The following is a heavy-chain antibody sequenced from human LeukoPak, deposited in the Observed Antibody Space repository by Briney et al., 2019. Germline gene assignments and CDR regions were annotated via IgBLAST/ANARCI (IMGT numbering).Heavy chain of an antibody. Sequence: SVKVSCKASGGTFSSYAISWVRQAPGQGLEWMGGIIPIFGTANYAQKFQGRVTITADESTSTAYMELSSLRSEDTAVYYCARAPYYDFWSGYYFDYYYMDVWGKGTTVTVSS. CDR3: ARAPYYDFWSGYYFDYYYMDV. V-gene: IGHV1-69*01. CDR1: GGTFSSYA. D-gene: IGHD3-3*01. J-gene: IGHJ6*03. CDR2: IIPIFGTA.